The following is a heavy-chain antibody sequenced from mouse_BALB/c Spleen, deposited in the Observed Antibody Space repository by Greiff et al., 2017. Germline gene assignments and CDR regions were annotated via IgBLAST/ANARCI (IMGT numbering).Heavy chain of an antibody. CDR3: AKERGNYAGYAY. CDR1: GFTFSSYA. D-gene: IGHD2-1*01. CDR2: ISSGGST. Sequence: EVLLVESGGGLVKPGGSLKLSCAASGFTFSSYAMSWVRQTPEKRLEWVASISSGGSTYYPDSVKGRFTISRNNARNVRYLQMSSLRSEDTAMYCGAKERGNYAGYAYWGQGTLVTVSA. J-gene: IGHJ3*01. V-gene: IGHV5-6-5*01.